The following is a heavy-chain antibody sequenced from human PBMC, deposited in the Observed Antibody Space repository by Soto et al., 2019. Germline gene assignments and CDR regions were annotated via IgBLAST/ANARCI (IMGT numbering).Heavy chain of an antibody. CDR2: IIPIFGTA. J-gene: IGHJ3*01. CDR3: ARGQTSSLYSSRIDAFDL. CDR1: GGTFSSYA. D-gene: IGHD6-13*01. Sequence: QVQLVQSGAEVKKPGSSVKVSCKASGGTFSSYAISWVRQAPGQGLEWMGGIIPIFGTANYAQKFQGRVTITADESTSTAYIELSSLRSEDTAVYYCARGQTSSLYSSRIDAFDLWGQGTMVTVSS. V-gene: IGHV1-69*01.